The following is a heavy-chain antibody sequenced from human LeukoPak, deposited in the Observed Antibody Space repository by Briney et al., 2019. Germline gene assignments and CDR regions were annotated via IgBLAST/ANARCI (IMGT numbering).Heavy chain of an antibody. J-gene: IGHJ4*02. CDR3: ARDYDYIWGSYRYTFDY. D-gene: IGHD3-16*02. CDR1: GFTFSSYG. CDR2: IRYDGSNK. Sequence: GGSLRLSCVASGFTFSSYGMHWVRQAPGKGLEWVAFIRYDGSNKYYADSVKGRFTISRDNSKNTLYLQMNSLRAEDTAVYYCARDYDYIWGSYRYTFDYWGQGTLVTVSS. V-gene: IGHV3-30*02.